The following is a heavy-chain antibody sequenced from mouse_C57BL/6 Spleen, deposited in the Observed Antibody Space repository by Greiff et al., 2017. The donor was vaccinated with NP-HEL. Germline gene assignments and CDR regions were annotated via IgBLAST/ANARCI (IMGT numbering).Heavy chain of an antibody. CDR1: GYTFTSYW. D-gene: IGHD1-1*01. V-gene: IGHV1-55*01. J-gene: IGHJ1*03. Sequence: QVQLQQPGAELVKPGASVKMSCTASGYTFTSYWITWVKQRPGQGLEWIGDIYPGSGSTNYTEQFKSKATLTVATSSSTAYMQLSSRTSEDSAVYYCARDYGSAGYFDDWGTGTTVTVSS. CDR2: IYPGSGST. CDR3: ARDYGSAGYFDD.